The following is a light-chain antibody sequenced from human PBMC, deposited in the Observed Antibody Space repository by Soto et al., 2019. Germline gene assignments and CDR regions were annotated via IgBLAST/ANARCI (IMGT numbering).Light chain of an antibody. CDR1: QNVTYNY. CDR2: GAS. Sequence: ENVLTQSPGTLSLSPGERATLSCRASQNVTYNYLAWYHQKPGQPPRLLIYGASSRATGIPDRFSGSGSGTDFSLTISRVETEDFAVYYCQQYGSSYAFGQGTKLEIK. CDR3: QQYGSSYA. J-gene: IGKJ2*01. V-gene: IGKV3-20*01.